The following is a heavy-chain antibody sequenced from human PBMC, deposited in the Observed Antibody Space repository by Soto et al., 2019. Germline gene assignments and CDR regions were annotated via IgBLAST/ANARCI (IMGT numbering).Heavy chain of an antibody. CDR3: AGDQAIVVVPAANAFDI. V-gene: IGHV1-46*03. CDR2: INPSGGST. D-gene: IGHD2-2*01. J-gene: IGHJ3*02. CDR1: GYTFTSYY. Sequence: ASVKVSCKASGYTFTSYYMHWVRQAPGQGLEWMGIINPSGGSTSYAQKFQGRVTMTRDTSTSTVYMELSSLRSEDTAVYYCAGDQAIVVVPAANAFDIWGQGTMVTVS.